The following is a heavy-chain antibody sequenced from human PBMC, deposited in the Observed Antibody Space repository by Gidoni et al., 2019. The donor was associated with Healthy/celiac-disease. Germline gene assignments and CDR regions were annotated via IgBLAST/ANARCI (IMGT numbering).Heavy chain of an antibody. CDR3: ARDKGSSGWTPPPFDY. J-gene: IGHJ4*02. D-gene: IGHD6-19*01. CDR1: GFTFSSYG. CDR2: ILYDGNNK. V-gene: IGHV3-33*01. Sequence: QVQPVESGGGVVQPGRALRLSCAASGFTFSSYGMHWVRQAPGKGLEWVAVILYDGNNKYYADSVKGRFTISRDNSKNTLYLQMNSLGAEDTAVYYCARDKGSSGWTPPPFDYWGQGTLVTVSS.